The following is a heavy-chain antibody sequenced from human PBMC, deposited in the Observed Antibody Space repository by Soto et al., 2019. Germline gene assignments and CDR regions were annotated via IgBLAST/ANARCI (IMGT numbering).Heavy chain of an antibody. Sequence: QVQLVESGGGVVQPGRSLRLSCAASGFTFSSYGMHWVRQAPGKGLEWVAVIWYDGSNKYYADSVKGRFTISRDNSKNTLYLQMNSLRAEDTAVYYCARDSAYYGSGRRGPDYWGQGTLVTVSS. CDR3: ARDSAYYGSGRRGPDY. CDR2: IWYDGSNK. D-gene: IGHD3-10*01. V-gene: IGHV3-33*01. J-gene: IGHJ4*02. CDR1: GFTFSSYG.